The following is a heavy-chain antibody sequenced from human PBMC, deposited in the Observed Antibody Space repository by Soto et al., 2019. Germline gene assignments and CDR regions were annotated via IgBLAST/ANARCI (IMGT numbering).Heavy chain of an antibody. D-gene: IGHD3-10*01. Sequence: PGGSLRLSCAASGFTFSSYAMSWVRQAPGKGLEWVSAICGSGGTIYYADSVKGRFTISRDNAKNSLYLQMNSLRAEDTAVYYCATYYGSGSYFPDHYYYGMDVWGQGTTVTVSS. V-gene: IGHV3-23*01. CDR2: ICGSGGTI. J-gene: IGHJ6*02. CDR1: GFTFSSYA. CDR3: ATYYGSGSYFPDHYYYGMDV.